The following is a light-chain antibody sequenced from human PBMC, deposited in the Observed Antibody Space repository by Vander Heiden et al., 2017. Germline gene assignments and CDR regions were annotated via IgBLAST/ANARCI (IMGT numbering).Light chain of an antibody. J-gene: IGLJ3*02. CDR1: SSDVGSYNL. CDR3: CSYAGSRV. Sequence: QSALTQPASVSGSPGQSITIPCTGTSSDVGSYNLVSWYQQHPGKAPKLMINEVSKRPSGVSNRFSGSKSGNTASLTISGLQAEDEADYYCCSYAGSRVFGGGTKLTVL. CDR2: EVS. V-gene: IGLV2-23*02.